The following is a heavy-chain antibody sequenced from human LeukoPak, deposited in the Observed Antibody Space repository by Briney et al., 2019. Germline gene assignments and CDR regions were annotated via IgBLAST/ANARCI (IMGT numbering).Heavy chain of an antibody. V-gene: IGHV1-69*13. Sequence: ASVMVSCRASGYRFTTYGISWVRQAPGKGLEWMGGFDPEDGETIYAQKFQGRVTITADESTSTAYMELSSLRSEDTAVYYCARDRGGSRPFRFDYWGQGTLVTVSS. J-gene: IGHJ4*02. CDR2: FDPEDGET. CDR3: ARDRGGSRPFRFDY. D-gene: IGHD3-10*01. CDR1: GYRFTTYG.